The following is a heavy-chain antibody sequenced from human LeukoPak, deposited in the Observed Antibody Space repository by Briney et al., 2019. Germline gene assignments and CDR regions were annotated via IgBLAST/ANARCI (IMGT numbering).Heavy chain of an antibody. V-gene: IGHV1-2*02. CDR2: INPNSGGT. J-gene: IGHJ4*02. CDR3: ARDSSGPLDS. CDR1: GYTFTSYG. Sequence: ASVKVSCKASGYTFTSYGISWVRQAPGQGLEWMGWINPNSGGTNYEQKFQGRVTMTRDTSISTAYMEMNRLRSDDTAVYFCARDSSGPLDSWGQGTLVTVSS. D-gene: IGHD6-19*01.